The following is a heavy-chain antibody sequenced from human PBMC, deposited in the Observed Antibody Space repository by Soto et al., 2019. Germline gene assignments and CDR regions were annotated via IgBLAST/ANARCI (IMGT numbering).Heavy chain of an antibody. Sequence: ASVKVSCKASGYTFTDYGISWVRQAPGQGLEWMGWIHTYNGNTNYAQKLQGRVTMTTDTSTSTAYMELRSLRSDDTAVYYCARGVVVAATLGYYFDYWGQGTLVTVSS. CDR1: GYTFTDYG. CDR3: ARGVVVAATLGYYFDY. D-gene: IGHD2-15*01. CDR2: IHTYNGNT. V-gene: IGHV1-18*01. J-gene: IGHJ4*02.